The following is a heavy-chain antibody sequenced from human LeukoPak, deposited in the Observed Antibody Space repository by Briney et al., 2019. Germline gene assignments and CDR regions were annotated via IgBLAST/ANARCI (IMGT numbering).Heavy chain of an antibody. CDR3: AKDRAQRGNYYDTSGLRFDY. Sequence: AGGSLRLSCAASGSTFSSYAMSWVRQAPGRVVEWVSGISASGGDTYYADSVKGRFTISRENSKKTLYLQMTSLRAEDTAVYYCAKDRAQRGNYYDTSGLRFDYWGQGTLVTVSS. CDR2: ISASGGDT. J-gene: IGHJ4*02. D-gene: IGHD3-22*01. V-gene: IGHV3-23*01. CDR1: GSTFSSYA.